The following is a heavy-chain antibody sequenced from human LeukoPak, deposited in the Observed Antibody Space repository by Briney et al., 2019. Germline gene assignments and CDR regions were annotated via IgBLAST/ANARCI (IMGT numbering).Heavy chain of an antibody. CDR3: ARTAARRFDY. D-gene: IGHD6-6*01. J-gene: IGHJ4*02. V-gene: IGHV1-2*06. Sequence: GASVKVSCKASGYTFTGYYMHWVRQAPGQGLEWMGRINPNSGGTNYAQKFQGRVTITRDTSTSTVYMELSSLRSDDTAVYYCARTAARRFDYWGQGTLVTASS. CDR1: GYTFTGYY. CDR2: INPNSGGT.